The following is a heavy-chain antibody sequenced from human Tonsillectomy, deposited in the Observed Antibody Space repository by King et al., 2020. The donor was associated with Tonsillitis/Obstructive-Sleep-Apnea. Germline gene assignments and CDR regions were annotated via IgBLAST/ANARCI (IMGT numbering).Heavy chain of an antibody. V-gene: IGHV3-53*01. J-gene: IGHJ4*02. Sequence: QLVQSGGGLIQPGGSLRLSCAASGFTVSSNYMSWVRQAPGKGLEWVSVIYSGGSIYYADSRKGRFTISRDNSKNTLYLQMNSLRAEDTSVYYCARGGGSNYGGSFDYWGQGTLVTVSS. D-gene: IGHD4-11*01. CDR2: IYSGGSI. CDR1: GFTVSSNY. CDR3: ARGGGSNYGGSFDY.